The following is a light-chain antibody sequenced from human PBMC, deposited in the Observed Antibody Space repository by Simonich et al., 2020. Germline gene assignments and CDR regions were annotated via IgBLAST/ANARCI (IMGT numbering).Light chain of an antibody. Sequence: QSALTQPASVSGSPGQSITISCTGTSSGVGGYNYVSWYQQHPGKAPKRMIYDVRKRPSGVPDRFSGSKSGNTASLTISGLQAEDEADYYCCSYAGSYTLVFGGGTKLTVL. V-gene: IGLV2-11*01. CDR1: SSGVGGYNY. CDR2: DVR. J-gene: IGLJ3*02. CDR3: CSYAGSYTLV.